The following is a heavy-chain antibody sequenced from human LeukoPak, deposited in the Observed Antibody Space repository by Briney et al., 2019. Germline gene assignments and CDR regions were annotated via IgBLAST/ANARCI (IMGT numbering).Heavy chain of an antibody. Sequence: GGSLRLSCAASGFTFSSYVMHWVRQAPGKGLEWVSVIYSGGSTYYADSVKGRFTISRDNSKNTLYLQMNSLRAEDTAVYYCARETSSYPTWGQGTLVTVSS. J-gene: IGHJ5*02. V-gene: IGHV3-66*01. CDR1: GFTFSSYV. CDR3: ARETSSYPT. CDR2: IYSGGST. D-gene: IGHD1-26*01.